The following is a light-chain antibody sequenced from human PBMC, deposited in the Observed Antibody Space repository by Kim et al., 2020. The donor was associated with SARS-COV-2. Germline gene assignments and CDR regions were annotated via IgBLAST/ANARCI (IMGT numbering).Light chain of an antibody. CDR2: RNN. Sequence: QSVLTQPPSASGTPGQRVTISCSGSSSNIGSNYVYWYQQLPGTAPKLLIYRNNQRPSGVPDRFSGSKSGTSASLAISGLRSEDEADYYCAAWDDSLSAEVFGGGTQLNVL. CDR3: AAWDDSLSAEV. V-gene: IGLV1-47*01. J-gene: IGLJ3*02. CDR1: SSNIGSNY.